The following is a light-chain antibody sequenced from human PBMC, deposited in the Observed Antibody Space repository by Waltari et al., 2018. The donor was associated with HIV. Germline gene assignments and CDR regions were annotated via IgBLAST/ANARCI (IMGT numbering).Light chain of an antibody. CDR3: QQLSSYPLT. Sequence: IQLTQSPSSLSASVGDRVTITCRASQGISSYLAWYQQEPGKVPKLLIYAASTLQSGVPSRFSGSGSGTEFTLTISSLQPEDFATYYCQQLSSYPLTFGGGTKVEIK. V-gene: IGKV1-9*01. J-gene: IGKJ4*01. CDR1: QGISSY. CDR2: AAS.